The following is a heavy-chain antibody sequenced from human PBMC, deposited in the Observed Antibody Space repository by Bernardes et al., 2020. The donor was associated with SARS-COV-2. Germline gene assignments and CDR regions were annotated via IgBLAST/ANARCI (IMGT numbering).Heavy chain of an antibody. CDR3: ARLSGDLTAVDI. Sequence: SETLSLTCAVSGFSISSGYYWGWIRQSPLRGLEWIGNIYHSGNAYYSPYLKSRVFISVDTSVNQFSLKVTSVTAADTALYYCARLSGDLTAVDIWGQGTMVIVSS. V-gene: IGHV4-38-2*01. CDR1: GFSISSGYY. D-gene: IGHD1-26*01. J-gene: IGHJ3*02. CDR2: IYHSGNA.